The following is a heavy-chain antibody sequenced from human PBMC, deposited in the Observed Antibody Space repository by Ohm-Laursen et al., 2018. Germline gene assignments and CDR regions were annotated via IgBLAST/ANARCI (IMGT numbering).Heavy chain of an antibody. CDR3: AKDIRTMAGRDV. Sequence: SLRLSCAAFGFTFSSYGMHWVRQAPGKGLEWMAGISKDGSNTYYGHSVEGRFTISRDNSMNTLYLQMNSLRPEDTAVYYCAKDIRTMAGRDVWGQGTTVTVSS. CDR1: GFTFSSYG. D-gene: IGHD4/OR15-4a*01. J-gene: IGHJ6*02. V-gene: IGHV3-30*18. CDR2: ISKDGSNT.